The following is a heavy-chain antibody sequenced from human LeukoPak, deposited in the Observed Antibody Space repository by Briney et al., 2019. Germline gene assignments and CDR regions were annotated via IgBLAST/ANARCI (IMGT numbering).Heavy chain of an antibody. CDR2: IRSKAYGGTT. CDR1: GFTFGDYA. CDR3: TRAGGTVELY. V-gene: IGHV3-49*04. Sequence: GGSLGLSCTASGFTFGDYAMSWVRQAPGKGLEWVGFIRSKAYGGTTEYAASVKGRFTISRDDSKSIAYLQMNSLKTEDTAVYYCTRAGGTVELYWGQGTLVTVSS. D-gene: IGHD1-7*01. J-gene: IGHJ4*02.